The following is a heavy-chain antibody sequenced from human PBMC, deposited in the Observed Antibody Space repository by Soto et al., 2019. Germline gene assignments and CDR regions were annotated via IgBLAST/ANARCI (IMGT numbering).Heavy chain of an antibody. Sequence: GGSLRLSCAASGFTFSSYDMHWVRQAPGKGLEWVSAIGTAGDTYYPGSVKGRFTISRENAKNSLYLQMNSLRAGDTAVYYCARDLPPLGYMDVWGKGTTVTVSS. CDR2: IGTAGDT. V-gene: IGHV3-13*01. CDR3: ARDLPPLGYMDV. J-gene: IGHJ6*03. D-gene: IGHD3-16*01. CDR1: GFTFSSYD.